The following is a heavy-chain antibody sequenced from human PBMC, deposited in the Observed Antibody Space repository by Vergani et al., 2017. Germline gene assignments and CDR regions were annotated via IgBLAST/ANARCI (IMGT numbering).Heavy chain of an antibody. D-gene: IGHD5-18*01. J-gene: IGHJ4*02. CDR3: ARQFWGGGGYRFDH. CDR1: GTSISGSSDY. Sequence: QLQLQESGPGLLKPSETLSLTCSVSGTSISGSSDYWGWIRQPPGKGLEWIGSIFYTGTSYYNPSLESRATNSVDTSKTQCSLKLKSVTAADTAVYYCARQFWGGGGYRFDHWGQGTLVTVSS. V-gene: IGHV4-39*01. CDR2: IFYTGTS.